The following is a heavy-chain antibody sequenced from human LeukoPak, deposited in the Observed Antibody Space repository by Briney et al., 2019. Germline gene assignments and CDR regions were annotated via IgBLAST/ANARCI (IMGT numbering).Heavy chain of an antibody. Sequence: GGSLRLSCAASGFTFSSGMHWVRQAPGKGLEWVAVISYDGNHKYYGDSVKGRFTISRDNSRNTLYLQMDSLKTEDTAVYYCAKGELHFNTYSFDYWGQGTLVTVSS. CDR1: GFTFSSG. CDR2: ISYDGNHK. J-gene: IGHJ4*02. CDR3: AKGELHFNTYSFDY. D-gene: IGHD1-26*01. V-gene: IGHV3-30*18.